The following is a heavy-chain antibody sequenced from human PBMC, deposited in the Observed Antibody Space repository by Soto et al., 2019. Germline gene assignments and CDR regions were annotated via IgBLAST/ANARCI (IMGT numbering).Heavy chain of an antibody. CDR3: ARDVSPGSSSLYLDAFDI. V-gene: IGHV3-7*05. Sequence: EVQLVESGGDLVQPGGSLRLSCAASGFSFGSSWMTWVRQAPGKGLEWVANIKKDGSEINYLDSVRGRFTVSRDNAKNSLYLEMNSLRAEDTALYYCARDVSPGSSSLYLDAFDIWGQGTMVTVSS. CDR2: IKKDGSEI. D-gene: IGHD6-13*01. CDR1: GFSFGSSW. J-gene: IGHJ3*02.